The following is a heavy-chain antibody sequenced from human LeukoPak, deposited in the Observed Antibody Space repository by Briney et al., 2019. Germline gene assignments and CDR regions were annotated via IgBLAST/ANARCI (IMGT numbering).Heavy chain of an antibody. V-gene: IGHV3-7*01. J-gene: IGHJ6*03. CDR3: ARVKQQLVRLLGRDTTYYYYYYIDV. CDR2: IKKDGSEK. D-gene: IGHD6-13*01. CDR1: GFTFSSYW. Sequence: PGGSLRLSCAASGFTFSSYWMSWVRQAPGKGLEWVANIKKDGSEKYYVDSVKGRFTISRDNAKNSLFLQMNSLRAEDTAVYYCARVKQQLVRLLGRDTTYYYYYYIDVWGKGTTVTVSS.